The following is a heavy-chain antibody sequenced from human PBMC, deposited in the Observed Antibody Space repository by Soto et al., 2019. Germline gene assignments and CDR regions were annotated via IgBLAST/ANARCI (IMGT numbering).Heavy chain of an antibody. J-gene: IGHJ4*02. Sequence: QVQLVQSGAEVKKPGASVKVSCKASGFTFTNYYIHWVRQATGQGLEWMGLINPSGGGTFYAQKFQGRVTVTRDTSTGTVYVELSNLRSEDTAVYFCARDSGDTTLRQWGRSFHYWGQGTLVTVSS. V-gene: IGHV1-46*01. CDR2: INPSGGGT. CDR3: ARDSGDTTLRQWGRSFHY. CDR1: GFTFTNYY. D-gene: IGHD1-1*01.